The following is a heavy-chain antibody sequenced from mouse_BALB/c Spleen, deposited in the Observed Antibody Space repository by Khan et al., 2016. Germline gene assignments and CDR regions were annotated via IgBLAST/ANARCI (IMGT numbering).Heavy chain of an antibody. CDR1: GYTFTSYW. Sequence: VQLQQPGAELVKPGASVKLSCKASGYTFTSYWMHWVKQRPGQGLEWIGEIDPSDSYTTYNQKFKGKATLTVDKSSSTAYMQLSSLTSEDSAVYYCARSVYYRYAWFAYWGQGTLVTVSA. CDR3: ARSVYYRYAWFAY. D-gene: IGHD2-14*01. V-gene: IGHV1-69*02. CDR2: IDPSDSYT. J-gene: IGHJ3*01.